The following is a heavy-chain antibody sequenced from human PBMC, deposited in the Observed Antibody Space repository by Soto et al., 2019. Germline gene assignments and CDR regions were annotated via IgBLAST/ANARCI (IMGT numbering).Heavy chain of an antibody. V-gene: IGHV5-51*01. CDR3: ARLYAVVPSASNWFDS. Sequence: GESLTISCKGSGYSFDGFWIVWVRQMPGKGLQWMGLIHPDDSDTIYSPSFQGHVTISADKSISTTYLQWSSLKASDTAIYFCARLYAVVPSASNWFDSWGQGTLVTVSS. J-gene: IGHJ5*01. D-gene: IGHD3-3*01. CDR1: GYSFDGFW. CDR2: IHPDDSDT.